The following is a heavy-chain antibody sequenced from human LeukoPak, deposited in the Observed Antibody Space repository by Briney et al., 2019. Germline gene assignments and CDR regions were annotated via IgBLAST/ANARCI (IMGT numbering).Heavy chain of an antibody. V-gene: IGHV1-69*06. CDR1: GGTFSSYA. CDR2: IIPIFGTA. D-gene: IGHD3-16*01. Sequence: SVKVSCKASGGTFSSYAISWVRQAPGQGLEWMGGIIPIFGTANYAQKFQGRVTMTEDTSTDTAYMELSSLRSEDTAVYYCATDYEVTRDYWGQGTLVTVSS. J-gene: IGHJ4*02. CDR3: ATDYEVTRDY.